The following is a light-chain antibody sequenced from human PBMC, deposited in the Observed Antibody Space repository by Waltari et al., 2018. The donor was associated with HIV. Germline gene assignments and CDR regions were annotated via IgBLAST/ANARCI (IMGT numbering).Light chain of an antibody. V-gene: IGKV3-15*01. CDR3: QQYDDWPPLT. CDR1: QSVRSN. CDR2: SAS. Sequence: EIVMTQSPATLSVSPGDRATLSCRASQSVRSNLAWYQQKPGQAPRLLIFSASTRAAGTPARFSGGGSVTEFTLTITSLQSADFAVYYCQQYDDWPPLTFGGGTKVEI. J-gene: IGKJ4*01.